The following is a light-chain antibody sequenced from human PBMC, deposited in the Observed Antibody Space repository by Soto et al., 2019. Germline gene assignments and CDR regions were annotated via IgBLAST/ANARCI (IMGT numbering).Light chain of an antibody. Sequence: QSVLTQPASVSGSPGQSITISCTGTSSDVGGYNYVSWYQQHPGKAPKVIIYEVSNRPSGISNRFSGSKSGNTASLTISGLQAEDQADYYCSSYTSSSTLVVFGGGTMLTVL. CDR1: SSDVGGYNY. CDR3: SSYTSSSTLVV. J-gene: IGLJ2*01. CDR2: EVS. V-gene: IGLV2-14*01.